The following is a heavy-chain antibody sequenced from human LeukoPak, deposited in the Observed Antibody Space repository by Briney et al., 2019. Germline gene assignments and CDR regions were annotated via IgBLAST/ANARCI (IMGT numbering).Heavy chain of an antibody. D-gene: IGHD2-2*02. CDR2: INHSGST. Sequence: SETLSLTCAVYGGSFSRYYWSWIRQPPGKGLEWIGEINHSGSTNYNPSLKSRVTISVDTSKNQFSLKLSSVTAADTAVYYCARSIRSYTSRYYYYGMDVWGQGTTVTVSS. J-gene: IGHJ6*02. V-gene: IGHV4-34*01. CDR3: ARSIRSYTSRYYYYGMDV. CDR1: GGSFSRYY.